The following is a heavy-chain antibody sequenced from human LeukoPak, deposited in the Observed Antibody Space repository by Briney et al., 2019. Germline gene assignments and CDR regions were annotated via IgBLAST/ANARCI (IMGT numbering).Heavy chain of an antibody. V-gene: IGHV3-30-3*01. CDR2: ISYDGSNK. CDR1: GFTFSSYA. CDR3: ARKRPNYFDY. Sequence: GGSLRLSCAASGFTFSSYAMHWVRQAPGKGLEWVAVISYDGSNKYYADSVKGRFTVSRDNSKNTLYLQMNSQRAEDTALYYCARKRPNYFDYWGQGTLVTVSS. J-gene: IGHJ4*02.